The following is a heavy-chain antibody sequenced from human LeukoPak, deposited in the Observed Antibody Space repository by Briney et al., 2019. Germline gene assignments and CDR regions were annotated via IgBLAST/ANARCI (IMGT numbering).Heavy chain of an antibody. CDR3: ATRDVITSYYFDY. J-gene: IGHJ4*02. CDR1: GGSISSSNYY. Sequence: SETLSLTCTVSGGSISSSNYYWGWIRQPPXXXXXXXGSLYYGGSTYYNPSLKSXVTISVDTSKKQFSLKLNSVTAADTAVYYCATRDVITSYYFDYWGQGTLVTVSS. CDR2: LYYGGST. V-gene: IGHV4-39*01. D-gene: IGHD3-22*01.